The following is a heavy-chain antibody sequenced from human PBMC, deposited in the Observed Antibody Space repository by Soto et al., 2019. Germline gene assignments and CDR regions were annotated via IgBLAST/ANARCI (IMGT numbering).Heavy chain of an antibody. CDR3: ARGRGYSYGYYFDY. J-gene: IGHJ4*02. Sequence: SETLSLTCAVYGGSFSGYYWSWIRQPPGKGLEWIGEINHSGSTNYNPSLKSRVTISVDTSKNQFSLKLSSVTAADTAVYYCARGRGYSYGYYFDYWGQGTLVTVSS. CDR2: INHSGST. CDR1: GGSFSGYY. V-gene: IGHV4-34*01. D-gene: IGHD5-18*01.